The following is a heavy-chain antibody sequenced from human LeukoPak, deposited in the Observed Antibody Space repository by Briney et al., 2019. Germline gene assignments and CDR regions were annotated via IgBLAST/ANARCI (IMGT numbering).Heavy chain of an antibody. CDR3: AKDSDYYHSSGYYYAYFQH. D-gene: IGHD3-22*01. V-gene: IGHV3-21*06. Sequence: GGSLRLSCAASGFTFSSYSMNWVRQAPGKGLEWVSSISSSYSYIYYADSVKGRFTISRDNAKNSLYPQMNSLRDEDTAVYYCAKDSDYYHSSGYYYAYFQHWGQGTLVTVSS. J-gene: IGHJ1*01. CDR2: ISSSYSYI. CDR1: GFTFSSYS.